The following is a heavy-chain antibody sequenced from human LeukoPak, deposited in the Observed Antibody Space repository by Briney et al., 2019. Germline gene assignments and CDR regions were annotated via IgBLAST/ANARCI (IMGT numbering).Heavy chain of an antibody. Sequence: GGSLRLSCAASGFTFSVAAMTWVRQAPGKGLEWVSLIGASGESTYYADSVKGRFTISRDNSKNTLSLQMNSLRVEDTAMYFCARDIQLSTWGLGTMVTVSS. CDR2: IGASGEST. CDR3: ARDIQLST. J-gene: IGHJ3*01. D-gene: IGHD5-24*01. CDR1: GFTFSVAA. V-gene: IGHV3-23*01.